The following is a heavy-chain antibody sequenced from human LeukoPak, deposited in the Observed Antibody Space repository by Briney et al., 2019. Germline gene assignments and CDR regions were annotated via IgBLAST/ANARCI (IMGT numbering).Heavy chain of an antibody. Sequence: GGSLRLSCTASGLTFSTSGFNWVRQAPGKGLEWVASIGPTGSDRYHADSIKGRFTISRDNAINFLYLQMNSLRAEDTAVYYCATETNGRHYDYWGQGTLLTVSS. V-gene: IGHV3-21*06. CDR1: GLTFSTSG. D-gene: IGHD1-14*01. CDR2: IGPTGSDR. CDR3: ATETNGRHYDY. J-gene: IGHJ4*02.